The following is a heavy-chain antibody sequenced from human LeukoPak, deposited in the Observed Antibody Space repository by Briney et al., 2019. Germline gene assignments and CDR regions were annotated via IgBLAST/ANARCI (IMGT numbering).Heavy chain of an antibody. CDR3: ARSTTINSVDY. V-gene: IGHV3-48*03. Sequence: GGSLRLSCAASEFTFSSYEMNWVRQAPGKGLEWVPYISRTGSNTYYADSVKGRFTISRDNAKNSLYLQMNSLRAEDTAVYYCARSTTINSVDYWGQGTLVTVSS. D-gene: IGHD1-26*01. J-gene: IGHJ4*02. CDR2: ISRTGSNT. CDR1: EFTFSSYE.